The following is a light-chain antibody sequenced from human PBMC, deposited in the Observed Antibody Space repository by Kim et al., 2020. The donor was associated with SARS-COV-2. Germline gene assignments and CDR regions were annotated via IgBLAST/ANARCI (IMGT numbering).Light chain of an antibody. Sequence: SSELTQDPAVSVALGQTVRITCQGDSLRSYYASWYQQKPGQAAVRVIYGKNNRPSGIPDRFSGSSSGNTASLTITGAQAEDEADYYCNSRDSSGNPLVFG. CDR3: NSRDSSGNPLV. CDR2: GKN. CDR1: SLRSYY. J-gene: IGLJ3*02. V-gene: IGLV3-19*01.